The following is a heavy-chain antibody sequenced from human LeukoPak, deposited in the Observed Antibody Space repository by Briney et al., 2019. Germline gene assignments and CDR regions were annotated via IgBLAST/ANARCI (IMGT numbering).Heavy chain of an antibody. D-gene: IGHD6-19*01. V-gene: IGHV4-39*01. J-gene: IGHJ6*03. CDR2: IYYSGST. CDR3: ARPGAVAGHYYYYMDV. CDR1: GGSISSSSYY. Sequence: PSETLSLTCTVSGGSISSSSYYWGWIRQPPGKGLEWIGRIYYSGSTYYNPSLKSRVTISVDTSKNQFSLKLSSVTAADTAVYYCARPGAVAGHYYYYMDVWGKGTTVTVSS.